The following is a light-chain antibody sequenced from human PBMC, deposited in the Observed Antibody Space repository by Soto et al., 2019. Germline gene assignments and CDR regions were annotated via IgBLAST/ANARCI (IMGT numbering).Light chain of an antibody. CDR3: QQYAVSPIT. J-gene: IGKJ5*01. CDR1: QSVSSN. CDR2: GAS. Sequence: VVMTQSTATLSVSTGDGATLSCRASQSVSSNLAWYQQKPGQAPRLLIYGASNRATGIPDRFSGSGSGTDFTLTISRLEPEDFAVFYCQQYAVSPITFGQGTRLEIK. V-gene: IGKV3-20*01.